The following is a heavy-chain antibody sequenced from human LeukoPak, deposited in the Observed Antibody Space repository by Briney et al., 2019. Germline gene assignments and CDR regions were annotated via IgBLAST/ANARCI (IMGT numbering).Heavy chain of an antibody. J-gene: IGHJ4*02. V-gene: IGHV3-48*01. D-gene: IGHD1-26*01. CDR1: GFTFSSYA. CDR3: ARFGAVGAAGFDY. Sequence: GGSLRLSCAASGFTFSSYAMSWVRQAPGKGLEWVSYISSSSSTIYYADSVKGRFTISRDNAKNSLYLQMNSLRAEDTAVYYCARFGAVGAAGFDYWGQGTLVTVSS. CDR2: ISSSSSTI.